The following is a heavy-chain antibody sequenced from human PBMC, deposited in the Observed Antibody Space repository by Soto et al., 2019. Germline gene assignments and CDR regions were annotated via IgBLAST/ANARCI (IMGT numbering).Heavy chain of an antibody. J-gene: IGHJ4*02. D-gene: IGHD6-13*01. CDR1: GYTFTSYA. CDR2: INAGNGNT. V-gene: IGHV1-3*01. Sequence: GASVKVSCKASGYTFTSYAMHWVRQAPGQRLGWMGWINAGNGNTKYSQKFQGRVTITRDTSASTAYMELSSLRSEDTAVYYCARVIAAADPFDYWGQGTLVTVSS. CDR3: ARVIAAADPFDY.